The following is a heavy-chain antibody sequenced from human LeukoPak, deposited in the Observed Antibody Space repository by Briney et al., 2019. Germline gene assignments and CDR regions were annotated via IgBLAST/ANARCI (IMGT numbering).Heavy chain of an antibody. CDR1: GGSISSSY. Sequence: SSETLSLTCTVSGGSISSSYWGWIRQPPGQGLEWIGYIYYSGSTNYNPSLKSRVTISVDTSKNQFSLKLTSVTAADTAVYYCARRSQENGMITANNWFDPWGQGTLVTVSS. CDR2: IYYSGST. V-gene: IGHV4-59*08. J-gene: IGHJ5*02. CDR3: ARRSQENGMITANNWFDP. D-gene: IGHD3-16*01.